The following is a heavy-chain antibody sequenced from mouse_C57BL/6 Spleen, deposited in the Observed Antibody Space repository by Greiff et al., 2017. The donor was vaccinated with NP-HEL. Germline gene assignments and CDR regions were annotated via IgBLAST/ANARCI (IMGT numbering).Heavy chain of an antibody. Sequence: EVKLQQSGPELVKPGASVKISCKASGYSFTDYNMNWVKQSNGKSLEWIGVINPNYGTTSYNQKFKGKATLTVDQSSSTAYMQLNSLTSEDSAVYYCARSYYSNSYWYFDVWGTGTTVTVSS. J-gene: IGHJ1*03. D-gene: IGHD2-5*01. CDR3: ARSYYSNSYWYFDV. CDR2: INPNYGTT. V-gene: IGHV1-39*01. CDR1: GYSFTDYN.